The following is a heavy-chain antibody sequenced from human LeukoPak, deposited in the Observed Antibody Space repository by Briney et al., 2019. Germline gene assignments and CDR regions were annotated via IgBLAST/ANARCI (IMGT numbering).Heavy chain of an antibody. CDR1: GFTFSSYS. D-gene: IGHD2-2*01. CDR3: ATRYCSIAACRASSYKCMDD. V-gene: IGHV3-48*04. CDR2: ISSSSSTI. Sequence: GGSLRLSCAASGFTFSSYSMNWVRQAPGKGLEWVSYISSSSSTIYYADSVKGRFTISRDNAKNSLYLQMNSLRAEDTAVYYCATRYCSIAACRASSYKCMDDWGKGTTVIVSS. J-gene: IGHJ6*04.